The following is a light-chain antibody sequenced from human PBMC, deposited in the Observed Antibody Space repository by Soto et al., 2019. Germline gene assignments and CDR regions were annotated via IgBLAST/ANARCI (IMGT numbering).Light chain of an antibody. Sequence: QSVLTQPACVSGSLGQSITLSCTGSGGDIGAYNYVSWYQQHPGKAPKLIIYGVTHRPSGVSSRFSASKSAYTASLTISALQAEDEADYYCSSFTTTYFYVFGPGTKVTVL. J-gene: IGLJ1*01. CDR3: SSFTTTYFYV. CDR2: GVT. CDR1: GGDIGAYNY. V-gene: IGLV2-14*01.